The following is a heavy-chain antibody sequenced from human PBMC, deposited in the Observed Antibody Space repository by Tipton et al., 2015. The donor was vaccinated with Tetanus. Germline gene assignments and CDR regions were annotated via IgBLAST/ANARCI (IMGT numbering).Heavy chain of an antibody. CDR1: GFSFSNYK. D-gene: IGHD5-24*01. Sequence: SLRLSCEVSGFSFSNYKMNWVRQGPAGGLEWVSSISSTSRYINYADSVKGRFTISRDNAKNSLFLEMNTLRGDDTAVYYCAKESLWVRDGTNLDYWGQGTLVTVSS. J-gene: IGHJ4*02. CDR3: AKESLWVRDGTNLDY. CDR2: ISSTSRYI. V-gene: IGHV3-21*01.